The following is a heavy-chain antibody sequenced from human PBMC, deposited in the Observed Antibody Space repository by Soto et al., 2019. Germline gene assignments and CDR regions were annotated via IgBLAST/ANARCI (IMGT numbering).Heavy chain of an antibody. CDR3: ARDVGILDAFDI. CDR1: TDSFNDYY. D-gene: IGHD5-18*01. Sequence: QVRLHESGPGLVKPSETLSLTCTVSTDSFNDYYWSWIRQPPGKGLAWIGSIYHTGNTNNNPSLESRVSLSVATAKVLFSLTLSSVTAADTAVYYCARDVGILDAFDIWGQGTLVTVSS. J-gene: IGHJ3*02. V-gene: IGHV4-59*13. CDR2: IYHTGNT.